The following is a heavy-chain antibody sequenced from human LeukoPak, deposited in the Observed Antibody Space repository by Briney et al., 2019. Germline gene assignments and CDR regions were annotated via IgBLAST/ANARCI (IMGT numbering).Heavy chain of an antibody. D-gene: IGHD4-23*01. CDR2: ISSSSSYI. Sequence: GGSLRLSCAASGFTFSDYDMSWVRRAPGKGLEWVSSISSSSSYIYYADSVKGRFTISRDNAKNSLYLQMNSLRAEDTAVYYCARQEISTGGNFGYWGQGTLVTVSS. CDR1: GFTFSDYD. V-gene: IGHV3-21*01. CDR3: ARQEISTGGNFGY. J-gene: IGHJ4*02.